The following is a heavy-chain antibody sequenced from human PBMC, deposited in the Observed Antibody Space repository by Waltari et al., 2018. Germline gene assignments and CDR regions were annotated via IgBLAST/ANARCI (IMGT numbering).Heavy chain of an antibody. CDR1: GFIFSTHG. J-gene: IGHJ3*01. D-gene: IGHD4-17*01. CDR2: ISFDGKKI. CDR3: AKDGDYSLTEYDAFDV. Sequence: GQVLESGGGVVQPGGSLRLSCAASGFIFSTHGMHWVRQIPGKGLEWVAFISFDGKKIFDADSVRGRFTISRDNSNNIVFLQMNSLRPEDSGVYYCAKDGDYSLTEYDAFDVWGQGTVVTVSP. V-gene: IGHV3-30*02.